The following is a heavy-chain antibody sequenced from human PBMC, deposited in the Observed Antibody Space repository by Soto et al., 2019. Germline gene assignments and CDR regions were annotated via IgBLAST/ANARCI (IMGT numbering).Heavy chain of an antibody. CDR3: ARQTTTVFDY. V-gene: IGHV3-21*01. J-gene: IGHJ4*02. CDR2: ITSSSSYI. D-gene: IGHD4-4*01. CDR1: GFTLSGYT. Sequence: GGSLRLSCAASGFTLSGYTMNWVRQAPGKGLEWVSSITSSSSYIYYADSVKGRFTISRDNAKNSLYLQMNSLRAEDTAVYYCARQTTTVFDYWGRGTLVTVSS.